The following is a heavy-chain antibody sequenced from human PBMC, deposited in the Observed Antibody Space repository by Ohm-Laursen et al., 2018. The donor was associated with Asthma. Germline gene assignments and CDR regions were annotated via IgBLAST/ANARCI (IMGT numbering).Heavy chain of an antibody. V-gene: IGHV3-11*04. CDR2: ISTTGNTI. D-gene: IGHD6-13*01. CDR3: ARDPRIAAAGYYYYYGMDV. J-gene: IGHJ6*02. Sequence: SLRLSCSASGFTFSNYYMSWIRQAPGRGLEWVSYISTTGNTIYYADSVKGRFTISRDNSKNTLYLQMNSLRAEDTAVYYCARDPRIAAAGYYYYYGMDVWGQGTTVTVSS. CDR1: GFTFSNYY.